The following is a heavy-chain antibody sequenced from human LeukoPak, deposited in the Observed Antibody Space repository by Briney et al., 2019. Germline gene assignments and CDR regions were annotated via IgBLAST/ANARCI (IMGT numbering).Heavy chain of an antibody. V-gene: IGHV1-18*04. J-gene: IGHJ4*02. Sequence: ASVKVSCKASGYTFTSNGISWVRQAPGQGLEWMGWISGYNGQTYYAQKFQGRVTMTTDTSTTTAYMELTSLRSDDTAVYYCARDQLDNEGVPDVNDYWGQGTLVTGSS. CDR3: ARDQLDNEGVPDVNDY. CDR2: ISGYNGQT. CDR1: GYTFTSNG. D-gene: IGHD2-2*03.